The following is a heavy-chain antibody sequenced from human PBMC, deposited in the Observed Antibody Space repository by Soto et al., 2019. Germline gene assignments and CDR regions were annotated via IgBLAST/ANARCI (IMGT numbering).Heavy chain of an antibody. D-gene: IGHD2-2*01. V-gene: IGHV4-31*03. CDR1: GGSIRSGGYY. J-gene: IGHJ4*02. CDR2: IFYTGST. CDR3: ARAYCIATSCSFDS. Sequence: SETLSLTCTVSGGSIRSGGYYWSWIRQHPGKGLEWIGYIFYTGSTYYNPSLKSRVTISVDMSKNQFSLKLNSVTAADPAIYYCARAYCIATSCSFDSWGQGTLVTVS.